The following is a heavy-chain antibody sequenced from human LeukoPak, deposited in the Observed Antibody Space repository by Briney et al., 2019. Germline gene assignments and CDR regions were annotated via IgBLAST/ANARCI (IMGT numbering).Heavy chain of an antibody. V-gene: IGHV3-21*01. Sequence: GGSLRLSCAASGFTFSSYSMNWVRQAPGKGLEWVSSISSSSSYIYYADSVKGRFTISRDNAKNSLYLQMNSLRAEDTAVYYCARAKMFYYEGGTYYHAFDIWGQGTMVTVSS. CDR1: GFTFSSYS. J-gene: IGHJ3*02. D-gene: IGHD3-22*01. CDR2: ISSSSSYI. CDR3: ARAKMFYYEGGTYYHAFDI.